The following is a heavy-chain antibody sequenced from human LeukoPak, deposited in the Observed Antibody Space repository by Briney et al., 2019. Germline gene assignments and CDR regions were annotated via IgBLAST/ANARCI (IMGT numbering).Heavy chain of an antibody. Sequence: GRSLRLSCAASGFTFSSYGMHWVRQAPGKGLEWVAVISYDGSNKYYADSVKGRFTISRDNSKNTLYLQMNSLRAEGTAVYYCAKDKAWTFDIWGQGTMVTVSS. J-gene: IGHJ3*02. CDR1: GFTFSSYG. CDR3: AKDKAWTFDI. V-gene: IGHV3-30*18. CDR2: ISYDGSNK. D-gene: IGHD5-12*01.